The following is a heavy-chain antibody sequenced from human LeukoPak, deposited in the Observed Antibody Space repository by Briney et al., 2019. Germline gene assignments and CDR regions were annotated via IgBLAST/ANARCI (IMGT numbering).Heavy chain of an antibody. CDR3: ARGGVDYYGSGTYYLMFYFDY. Sequence: GGSLRLSCAASGFTSSSYWMHWVRQAPGKGLEWVSGISGSGGATYYADSVKGRFTISSDDPHNTLYLQMNSLRAEDTAVYFCARGGVDYYGSGTYYLMFYFDYWGQGALVTVSS. D-gene: IGHD3-10*01. V-gene: IGHV3-23*01. CDR2: ISGSGGAT. J-gene: IGHJ4*02. CDR1: GFTSSSYW.